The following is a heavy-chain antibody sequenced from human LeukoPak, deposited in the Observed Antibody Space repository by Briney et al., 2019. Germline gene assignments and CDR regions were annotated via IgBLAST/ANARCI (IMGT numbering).Heavy chain of an antibody. D-gene: IGHD7-27*01. V-gene: IGHV6-1*01. CDR2: TYYRSKWYN. Sequence: SQTLSLTCAISGDSVSSNSAVWGWIRQSPSRGLEWLGRTYYRSKWYNDYAVSLKSRITINPDTSKKQVSLQLNSVAPEDTAVYYCTRELPWGPADYWGQGTLVTVSS. CDR3: TRELPWGPADY. J-gene: IGHJ4*02. CDR1: GDSVSSNSAV.